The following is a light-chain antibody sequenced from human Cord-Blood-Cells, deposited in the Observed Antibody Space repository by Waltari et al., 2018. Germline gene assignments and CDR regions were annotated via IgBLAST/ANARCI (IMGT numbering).Light chain of an antibody. J-gene: IGLJ2*01. Sequence: QSALTQPRSVSGSPGQSVTISCTGTSSDVGGSNQVPGYQQHPGKAPKLMIYDVSKRPSGVPDRFSGSKSGNTASLTISGLQAEDEADYYCCSYAGSYTVVFGGGTKLTVL. V-gene: IGLV2-11*01. CDR3: CSYAGSYTVV. CDR2: DVS. CDR1: SSDVGGSNQ.